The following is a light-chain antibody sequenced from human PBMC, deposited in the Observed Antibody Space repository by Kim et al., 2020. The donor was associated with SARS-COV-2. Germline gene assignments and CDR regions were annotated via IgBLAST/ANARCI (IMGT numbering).Light chain of an antibody. CDR2: GAS. V-gene: IGKV3-20*01. Sequence: SPGERATRSCRASQSVRSTSLGWYQQKPGQALRLLIYGASSRATGIPDRFSGSGSGTDFTLTISRLEPEDFAVYYCQQYGRSPRTFGQGTKVEIK. J-gene: IGKJ1*01. CDR1: QSVRSTS. CDR3: QQYGRSPRT.